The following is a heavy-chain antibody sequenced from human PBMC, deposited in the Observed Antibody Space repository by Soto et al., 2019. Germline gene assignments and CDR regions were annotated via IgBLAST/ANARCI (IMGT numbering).Heavy chain of an antibody. D-gene: IGHD3-10*01. CDR3: ARGDRGGFDL. CDR1: GFTFDYYW. J-gene: IGHJ3*01. Sequence: GGPLRLSWAASGFTFDYYWMHWVRQAPGKGLVWVSRVHSDGTTTTYADSVKGRFTISRDNARNTVSLQMSSLRAEDTAIYYCARGDRGGFDLWGHGTVVTVSS. CDR2: VHSDGTTT. V-gene: IGHV3-74*01.